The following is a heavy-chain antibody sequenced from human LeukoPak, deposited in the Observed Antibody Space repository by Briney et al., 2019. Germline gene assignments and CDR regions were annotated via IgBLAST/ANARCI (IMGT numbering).Heavy chain of an antibody. CDR1: GGSISSYY. J-gene: IGHJ4*02. V-gene: IGHV4-59*01. Sequence: SETLSLTCTASGGSISSYYWSWIRQPPGKELEWIGYIYYSGSTNYNPSLKSRVTISVDTSKNQFSLKLSSVTAADTAVYYCASSYYGSGPAKFDYWGQGTLVTVSS. CDR3: ASSYYGSGPAKFDY. CDR2: IYYSGST. D-gene: IGHD3-10*01.